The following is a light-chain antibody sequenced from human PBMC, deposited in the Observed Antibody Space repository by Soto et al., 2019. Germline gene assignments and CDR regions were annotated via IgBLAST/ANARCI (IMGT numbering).Light chain of an antibody. Sequence: EKMMTQSPATLSVSPGERATLSCRASQSVRDNLAWYQQKPGQTPMLLIYGASTRATGIPDRFSGSGSGTEFTLTISSLQSEDFAIYYCQQYNNWPPAFGGGTKVEI. CDR3: QQYNNWPPA. CDR1: QSVRDN. CDR2: GAS. J-gene: IGKJ4*01. V-gene: IGKV3-15*01.